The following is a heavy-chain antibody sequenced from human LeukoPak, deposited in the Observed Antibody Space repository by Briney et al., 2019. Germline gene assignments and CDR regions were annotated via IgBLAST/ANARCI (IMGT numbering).Heavy chain of an antibody. CDR2: INSDGSST. J-gene: IGHJ4*02. CDR1: GFTFSNYW. Sequence: GGSLRLSCAASGFTFSNYWMHWVRQAPGRGLVWVSRINSDGSSTTSADSVKGRFTISRDNAKNTLYLQMDSLRAEDTAVYYCAKGGATVIDYWGQGTLVTVSS. D-gene: IGHD4-17*01. V-gene: IGHV3-74*01. CDR3: AKGGATVIDY.